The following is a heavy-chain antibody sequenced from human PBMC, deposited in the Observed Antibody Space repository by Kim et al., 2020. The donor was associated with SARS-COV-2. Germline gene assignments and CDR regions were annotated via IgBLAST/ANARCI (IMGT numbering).Heavy chain of an antibody. J-gene: IGHJ4*02. V-gene: IGHV1-18*01. D-gene: IGHD3-9*01. Sequence: ASVKVSCKASGYTFTSYGISWVRQAPGQGLEWMGWISAYNGNTNYAQKLQGRVTMTTDTSTSTAYMELRSLRSDDTAVYYCASTSGFDWATEFDYWGQGTLVTVSS. CDR3: ASTSGFDWATEFDY. CDR2: ISAYNGNT. CDR1: GYTFTSYG.